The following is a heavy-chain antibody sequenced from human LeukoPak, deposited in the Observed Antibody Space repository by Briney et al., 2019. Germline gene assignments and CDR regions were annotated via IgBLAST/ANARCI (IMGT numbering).Heavy chain of an antibody. CDR1: GFTFSSYW. CDR2: INSDGSST. J-gene: IGHJ4*02. D-gene: IGHD3-16*01. Sequence: GGSLRLSCAASGFTFSSYWMHWVRQAPGKGLVWVSRINSDGSSTSYADSVKGRFTISRDNAKNSLYLQVNSLRAEDTAGYYWAGEAGGGGYFDYWGQGTLVTVSS. CDR3: AGEAGGGGYFDY. V-gene: IGHV3-74*01.